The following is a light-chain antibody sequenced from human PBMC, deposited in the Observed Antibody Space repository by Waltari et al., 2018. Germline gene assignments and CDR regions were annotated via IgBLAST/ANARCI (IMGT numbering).Light chain of an antibody. CDR1: SSDVGAYTY. J-gene: IGLJ2*01. CDR3: SSYADNTWI. Sequence: QSALTQPPSASGSPGQSVTISCTGTSSDVGAYTYVSWYQQHPGKAPKLMIYEVTKRPSGVPDRFSGSKSGNTASLTVSGLQAEDEADYYCSSYADNTWIFGGGTKLTVL. CDR2: EVT. V-gene: IGLV2-8*01.